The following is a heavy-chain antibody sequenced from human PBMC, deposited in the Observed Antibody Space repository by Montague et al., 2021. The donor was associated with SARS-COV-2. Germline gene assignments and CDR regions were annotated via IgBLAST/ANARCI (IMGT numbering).Heavy chain of an antibody. CDR1: GFTFSSYD. CDR2: IGTAGDT. Sequence: SLRLSCAASGFTFSSYDMHWVRQATGKGLEWVSAIGTAGDTYYPGSVKCRFTIYRENAKNSLYLQMNSLRDVDTAVYYCARASYDTSGYYVWFEPWGQGTLVTVSA. CDR3: ARASYDTSGYYVWFEP. D-gene: IGHD3-22*01. V-gene: IGHV3-13*04. J-gene: IGHJ5*01.